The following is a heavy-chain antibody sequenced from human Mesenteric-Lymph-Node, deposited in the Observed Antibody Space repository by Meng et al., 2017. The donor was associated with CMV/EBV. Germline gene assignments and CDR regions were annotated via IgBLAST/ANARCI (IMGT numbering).Heavy chain of an antibody. CDR1: GYTFTSYG. Sequence: ASVKVSCKASGYTFTSYGITWVRQAPGQGLEWMGWISPYNGNTNYAQMLQGRVTMTTDTSTSTAYMELRSLRADDTAVYYCAKSKGGSSPFDFWGHGTMVTVSS. J-gene: IGHJ3*01. V-gene: IGHV1-18*01. CDR2: ISPYNGNT. CDR3: AKSKGGSSPFDF. D-gene: IGHD5-12*01.